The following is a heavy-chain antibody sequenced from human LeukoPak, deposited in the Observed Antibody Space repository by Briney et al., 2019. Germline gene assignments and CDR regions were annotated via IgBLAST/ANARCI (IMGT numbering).Heavy chain of an antibody. CDR3: ATVCAVFGECDVFEY. CDR1: GFTFSSYA. V-gene: IGHV3-23*01. Sequence: GGSPRLSCAASGFTFSSYAMSWVRQAPGKGLEWVSAISGSGGSTYYVDSVKGRFTISRDNAKNSLYLQMNSLRAEDTAVYYCATVCAVFGECDVFEYWGQGTLVTVSS. D-gene: IGHD3-10*02. CDR2: ISGSGGST. J-gene: IGHJ4*02.